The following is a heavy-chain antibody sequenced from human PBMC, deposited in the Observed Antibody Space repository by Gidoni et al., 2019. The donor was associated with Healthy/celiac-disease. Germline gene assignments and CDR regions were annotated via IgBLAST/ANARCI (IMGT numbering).Heavy chain of an antibody. CDR3: ARASSSWYYDSSGYYQADYFDY. CDR2: SNHSGST. CDR1: GGSFSGYY. J-gene: IGHJ4*02. Sequence: QVQLQLWGAGLLKPSETLSLTCAVYGGSFSGYYWGWIRQPPGKGLEWIGESNHSGSTNYNPSLKSRVTISVDTSKNQFSLKLSAVTAADTAVYYCARASSSWYYDSSGYYQADYFDYWGQGTLVTVSS. D-gene: IGHD3-22*01. V-gene: IGHV4-34*01.